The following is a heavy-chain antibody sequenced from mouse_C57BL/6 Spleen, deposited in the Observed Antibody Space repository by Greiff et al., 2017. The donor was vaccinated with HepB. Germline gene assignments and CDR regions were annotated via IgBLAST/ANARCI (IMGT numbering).Heavy chain of an antibody. CDR3: ARDHYPRGFAY. CDR2: ISDGGSYT. V-gene: IGHV5-4*01. J-gene: IGHJ3*01. D-gene: IGHD5-5*01. Sequence: EVKVVESGGGLVKPGGSLKLSCAASGFTFSSYAMSWVRQTPEKRLEWVATISDGGSYTYYPDNVKGRFTISRDNAKNNLYLQMSHLKSEDTAMYYCARDHYPRGFAYWGQGTLVTVSA. CDR1: GFTFSSYA.